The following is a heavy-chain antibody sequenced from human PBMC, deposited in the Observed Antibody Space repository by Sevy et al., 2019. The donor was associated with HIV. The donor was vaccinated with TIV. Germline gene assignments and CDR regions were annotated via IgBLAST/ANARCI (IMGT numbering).Heavy chain of an antibody. V-gene: IGHV3-48*01. Sequence: GGALRLSCAASGFTFSSYSMNGVRQAPGKGLEWVSYISSSSSTIYYADSVKGRFTISRDNAKNSLYLQMNSLGAVDTAVYYCARDFGGLRFGKVVSAGKTNDAFDIWGQGTMVTVSS. D-gene: IGHD2-2*01. CDR3: ARDFGGLRFGKVVSAGKTNDAFDI. J-gene: IGHJ3*02. CDR1: GFTFSSYS. CDR2: ISSSSSTI.